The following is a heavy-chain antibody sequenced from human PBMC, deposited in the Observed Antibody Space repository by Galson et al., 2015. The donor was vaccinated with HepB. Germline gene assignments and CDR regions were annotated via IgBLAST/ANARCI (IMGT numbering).Heavy chain of an antibody. V-gene: IGHV1-18*01. CDR2: INTYNGHS. D-gene: IGHD4-17*01. J-gene: IGHJ3*02. CDR3: ARAMTTVTELSNDAFDI. Sequence: SVKVSCKASGYTFTTYGINWVRQAPGQGLEWLGGINTYNGHSKYSQTVQGRATMTTDTSTNTAYMELRSLRFDDTAVYYCARAMTTVTELSNDAFDIWGQGTLVTVSS. CDR1: GYTFTTYG.